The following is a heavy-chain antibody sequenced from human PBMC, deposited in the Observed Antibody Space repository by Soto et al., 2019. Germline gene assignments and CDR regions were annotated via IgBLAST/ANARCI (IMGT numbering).Heavy chain of an antibody. Sequence: GGSLRLSCAASGFTFSSYWMHWVRQAPGKGLVWVPRINSDESSTSYADSVKGQFTISRDNAKNTLYLQMNSLKAEDTAVYYCARGRYFGSPGQIPAADYWGQGT. CDR3: ARGRYFGSPGQIPAADY. CDR2: INSDESST. V-gene: IGHV3-74*01. D-gene: IGHD2-2*01. CDR1: GFTFSSYW. J-gene: IGHJ4*02.